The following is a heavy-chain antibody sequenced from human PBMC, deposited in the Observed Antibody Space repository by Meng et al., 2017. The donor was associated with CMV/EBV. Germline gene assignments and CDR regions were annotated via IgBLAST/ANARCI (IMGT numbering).Heavy chain of an antibody. CDR3: ARGSNWGPDY. J-gene: IGHJ4*02. V-gene: IGHV1-2*02. D-gene: IGHD7-27*01. CDR2: IHPHRGDT. Sequence: ASVKVSCKASGYTFTAHYFHWVRQAPGQGLEWMGWIHPHRGDTNYAQQFQGRVTLTRDTSINTGYMELTRLTSDDTAVYYCARGSNWGPDYWGQGTLVTVSS. CDR1: GYTFTAHY.